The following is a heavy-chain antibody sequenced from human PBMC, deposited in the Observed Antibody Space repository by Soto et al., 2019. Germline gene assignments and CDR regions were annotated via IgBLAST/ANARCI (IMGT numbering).Heavy chain of an antibody. V-gene: IGHV3-30*18. J-gene: IGHJ4*02. CDR3: AKDLGCSGGSCYGQDY. CDR1: GFTFSSYG. D-gene: IGHD2-15*01. Sequence: GGSLRLSCAASGFTFSSYGMHWVRQAPGKGLEWVAVILYDGSNKYYADSVKGRFTISRDNSKNTLYLQMNSLRAEDTAVYYCAKDLGCSGGSCYGQDYWGQGTLVTVSS. CDR2: ILYDGSNK.